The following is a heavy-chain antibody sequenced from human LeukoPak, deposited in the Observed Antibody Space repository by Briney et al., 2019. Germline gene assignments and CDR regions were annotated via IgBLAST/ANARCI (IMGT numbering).Heavy chain of an antibody. J-gene: IGHJ4*02. CDR1: GFTFSSYW. Sequence: GGSLRLSCAASGFTFSSYWMHWVRQAPGKGLEWISYISSSGRNIYYADSVKGRFTISRDNAKSSLYLQMNSLRAEDTAVYYCARDLVQLWSKDYWGQGTLVTVSS. CDR2: ISSSGRNI. V-gene: IGHV3-48*04. D-gene: IGHD5-18*01. CDR3: ARDLVQLWSKDY.